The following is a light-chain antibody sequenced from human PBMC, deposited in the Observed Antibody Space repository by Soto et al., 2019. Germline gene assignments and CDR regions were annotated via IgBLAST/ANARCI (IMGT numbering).Light chain of an antibody. J-gene: IGKJ5*01. V-gene: IGKV4-1*01. CDR3: QQYYTTPIT. CDR2: WAS. CDR1: QTVLHSSNNKNF. Sequence: DIVMTQSPESLAVSLGERATINCKSSQTVLHSSNNKNFLAWYQSKPGQPPKLLIYWASTRESGVPDRFGGSGSATDFTLTISSLQAEDVAVYYCQQYYTTPITFGQGTRLEI.